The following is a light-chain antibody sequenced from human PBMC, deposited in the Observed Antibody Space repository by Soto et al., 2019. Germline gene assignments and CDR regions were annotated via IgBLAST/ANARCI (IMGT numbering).Light chain of an antibody. CDR1: QSVSGN. V-gene: IGKV3-15*01. J-gene: IGKJ1*01. CDR3: QQYNNWPQT. Sequence: EIVMTQSPATLSVSPGERATLSCRASQSVSGNLAWYQQNPGQAPRLLIYGASTRASGIPDRFSGSGSGTEFPLTISSLQSEEFAVYYCQQYNNWPQTFGQGTKVEIK. CDR2: GAS.